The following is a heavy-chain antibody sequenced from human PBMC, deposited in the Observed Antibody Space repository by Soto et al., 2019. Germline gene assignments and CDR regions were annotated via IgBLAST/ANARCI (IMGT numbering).Heavy chain of an antibody. CDR2: ISPNSGGT. D-gene: IGHD3-9*01. Sequence: ASVKVSCKASGYTFTGYYMHWVRQAPGQGLEWMGWISPNSGGTNYAQKFQGWVTMTRDTSISTAYMELSRLRSDDTAVYYCARSDYDILTGYYPDYYYYGMDVWGQGTTVTVSS. CDR3: ARSDYDILTGYYPDYYYYGMDV. J-gene: IGHJ6*02. CDR1: GYTFTGYY. V-gene: IGHV1-2*04.